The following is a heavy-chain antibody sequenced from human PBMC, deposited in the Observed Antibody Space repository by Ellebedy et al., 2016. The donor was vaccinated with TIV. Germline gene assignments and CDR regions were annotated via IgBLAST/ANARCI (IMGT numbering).Heavy chain of an antibody. D-gene: IGHD2-15*01. V-gene: IGHV4-34*01. Sequence: MPSETLSLTCAVYGGSFSGYYFRWIRHAPGKGLEWIGEVNHSGGTNYNPSLKGRVTTSADMSKNQFSLKMKSVTAADTAMDYCARGDWDMYSDYWGQGTLVIVSS. CDR3: ARGDWDMYSDY. J-gene: IGHJ4*02. CDR1: GGSFSGYY. CDR2: VNHSGGT.